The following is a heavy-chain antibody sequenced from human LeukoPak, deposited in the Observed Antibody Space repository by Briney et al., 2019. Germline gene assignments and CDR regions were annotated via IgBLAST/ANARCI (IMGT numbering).Heavy chain of an antibody. CDR3: ARDEAVLWFGELLNY. Sequence: GASVKVSCKASGYTFTNYGISWVRQAPGQGLEWMGWISAYNGNTNYAQKLQGRVTMTTDTSTSTAYMELRSLGSDDTAVYYCARDEAVLWFGELLNYWGQGTLVTVSS. CDR1: GYTFTNYG. D-gene: IGHD3-10*01. J-gene: IGHJ4*02. CDR2: ISAYNGNT. V-gene: IGHV1-18*01.